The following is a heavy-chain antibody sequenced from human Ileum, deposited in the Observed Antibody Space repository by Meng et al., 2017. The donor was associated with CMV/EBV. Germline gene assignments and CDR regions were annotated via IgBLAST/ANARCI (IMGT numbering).Heavy chain of an antibody. CDR3: ARDLTNNWFYY. CDR1: EDAVSGGSHY. D-gene: IGHD1-1*01. Sequence: RAPAPGPVEPTDTRSLTVPFSEDAVSGGSHYWAWIRQSPGKRLEWIGSMLFSEIADYNPSLKSRVTISLDATQTQFSLRLASVTAADTAVYFCARDLTNNWFYYWGQGTLVTVSS. J-gene: IGHJ4*02. CDR2: MLFSEIA. V-gene: IGHV4-39*07.